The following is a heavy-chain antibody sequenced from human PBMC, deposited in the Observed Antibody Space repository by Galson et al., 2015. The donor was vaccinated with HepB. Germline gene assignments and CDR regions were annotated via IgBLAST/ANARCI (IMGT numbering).Heavy chain of an antibody. V-gene: IGHV3-23*01. Sequence: SLRLSCAASGFTFSSSDMSWVRQAPGRGLEWVSGISGSGDSTYYADSVKGRFTISRDNSQNTLYLQMTSLRTEDTALYYCANPHRGWQAPFQYWGQGTLVTVSS. CDR2: ISGSGDST. CDR1: GFTFSSSD. CDR3: ANPHRGWQAPFQY. D-gene: IGHD6-19*01. J-gene: IGHJ4*02.